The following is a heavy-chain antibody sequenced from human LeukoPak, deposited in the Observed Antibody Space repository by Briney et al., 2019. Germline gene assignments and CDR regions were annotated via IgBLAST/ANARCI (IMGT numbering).Heavy chain of an antibody. CDR1: GFTFSSYS. J-gene: IGHJ4*02. CDR2: ISSSSSYI. Sequence: PGGSLRLSCAASGFTFSSYSMNWVRQAPGKGLEWVSSISSSSSYIYYADSVKGRFTISRDNAKNSLYLRMNSLGAEDTAVYYCARDPSSYNYGSPRWGQGTLVTVSS. CDR3: ARDPSSYNYGSPR. D-gene: IGHD5-18*01. V-gene: IGHV3-21*01.